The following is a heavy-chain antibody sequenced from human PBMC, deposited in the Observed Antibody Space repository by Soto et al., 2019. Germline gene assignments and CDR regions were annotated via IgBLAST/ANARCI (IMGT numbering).Heavy chain of an antibody. CDR3: ARVSFGGSGFDY. Sequence: QVQLVESGGGVVQPGRSLRLSCAASGFTFSSYGMHWVRQAPGKGLEWVAVIWYDGSNKYYADSVKGRFTISRDNSKNALYLQMNSLRAEDTAVYYCARVSFGGSGFDYWGQGTLVTVSS. CDR1: GFTFSSYG. V-gene: IGHV3-33*01. CDR2: IWYDGSNK. J-gene: IGHJ4*02. D-gene: IGHD3-16*01.